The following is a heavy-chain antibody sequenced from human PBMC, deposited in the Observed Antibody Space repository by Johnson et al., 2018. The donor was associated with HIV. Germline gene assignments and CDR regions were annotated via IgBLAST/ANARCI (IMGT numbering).Heavy chain of an antibody. J-gene: IGHJ3*02. CDR3: AKGHCIAAAGVGAACHAFDI. CDR2: ISYDGSNK. CDR1: GFTFSSYG. D-gene: IGHD6-13*01. Sequence: QVLLVESGGGVVQPGRSLRLSCAASGFTFSSYGMHWVRQAPGKGLEWVAVISYDGSNKYYADSVKGRLTISRDNSKNTLYLQMNSLRAEDTAVYYCAKGHCIAAAGVGAACHAFDIWGQGTMVTVAS. V-gene: IGHV3-30*18.